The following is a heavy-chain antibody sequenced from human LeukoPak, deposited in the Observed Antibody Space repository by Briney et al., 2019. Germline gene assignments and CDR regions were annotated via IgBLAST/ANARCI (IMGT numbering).Heavy chain of an antibody. D-gene: IGHD3-9*01. J-gene: IGHJ6*04. CDR1: GYTFTSYG. CDR3: ARVLTGYYPTTYYYYGMDV. V-gene: IGHV1-18*04. Sequence: ASVKVSCKASGYTFTSYGISWVRQAPGRGLEWMGWISAYNGNTNYAQKLQGRVTMTTDTSTSSAYMELRSLRSDDTAVYYCARVLTGYYPTTYYYYGMDVWGKGTTVTVSS. CDR2: ISAYNGNT.